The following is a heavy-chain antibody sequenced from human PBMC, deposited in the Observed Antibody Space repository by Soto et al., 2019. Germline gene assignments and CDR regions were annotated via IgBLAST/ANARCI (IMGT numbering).Heavy chain of an antibody. Sequence: QVQLVQSGAEVKKPGSSVKVSCKASGGTFSSYAISWVRQAPGQGLEWMGGIIPIFGTANYAQKFQGRVTITADESTSTAYMEPRSLRSVDTAVYYCARDADDSNAGDSDYWGQGTLVTVSS. CDR3: ARDADDSNAGDSDY. J-gene: IGHJ4*02. V-gene: IGHV1-69*01. D-gene: IGHD3-22*01. CDR2: IIPIFGTA. CDR1: GGTFSSYA.